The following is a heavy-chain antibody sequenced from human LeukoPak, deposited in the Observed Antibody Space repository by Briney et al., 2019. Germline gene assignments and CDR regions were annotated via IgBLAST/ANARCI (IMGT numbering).Heavy chain of an antibody. V-gene: IGHV4-39*07. CDR1: GGSISSSTYY. J-gene: IGHJ5*02. CDR2: IYYSGST. D-gene: IGHD3-10*01. Sequence: SETLSLTCTVSGGSISSSTYYWGWIRQPPGKGLEWIGNIYYSGSTYYNPSLKSRVTISVDTSKNQFSLKLSSVTAADTAVYYCARRAMVRRSGWFDPWGQGTLVTVSS. CDR3: ARRAMVRRSGWFDP.